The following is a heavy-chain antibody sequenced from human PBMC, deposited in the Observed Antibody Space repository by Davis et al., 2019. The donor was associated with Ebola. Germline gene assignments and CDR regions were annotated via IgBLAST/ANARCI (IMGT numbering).Heavy chain of an antibody. V-gene: IGHV4-30-4*08. CDR1: GGSVSSGDYY. D-gene: IGHD2-2*01. CDR2: IYHDGST. Sequence: PSETLSLTCTVSGGSVSSGDYYWNWIRQSPGKGLEWIGYIYHDGSTDYNPSLKGRLAISRDPSKSQFSLKIRSVTASDTAVYFWASSRTVAPADSPLGAFDIWGQGTMVFVSS. CDR3: ASSRTVAPADSPLGAFDI. J-gene: IGHJ3*02.